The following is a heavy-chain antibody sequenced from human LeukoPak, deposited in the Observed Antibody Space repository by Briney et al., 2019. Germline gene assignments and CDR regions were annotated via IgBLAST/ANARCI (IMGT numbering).Heavy chain of an antibody. V-gene: IGHV3-48*03. Sequence: GGSLRLSCAASGFTFSSYEMNWVRQAPGKGLEGVSYIASGGGANRFYSESVKGRFTISRDNAKDSLYLHMNSLRAEDTGVYYCARIGTTTRGPAGLAVWGQGTTVTVSS. CDR2: IASGGGANR. D-gene: IGHD2/OR15-2a*01. CDR1: GFTFSSYE. J-gene: IGHJ6*02. CDR3: ARIGTTTRGPAGLAV.